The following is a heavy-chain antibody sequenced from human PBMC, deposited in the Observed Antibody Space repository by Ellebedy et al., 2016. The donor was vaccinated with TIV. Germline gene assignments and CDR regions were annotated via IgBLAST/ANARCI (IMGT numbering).Heavy chain of an antibody. CDR3: ARHDQMPTMSHGQDI. J-gene: IGHJ6*02. CDR2: IHYTGAT. CDR1: GGSITSYY. Sequence: SETLSLTCTVSGGSITSYYWSWTRLPPGKGLEWIGYIHYTGATNYNPSLKSRLTLSVDTSRNQFSLKLSSVTAADTAVYFCARHDQMPTMSHGQDIWGHGTTVTVSS. D-gene: IGHD5-12*01. V-gene: IGHV4-59*08.